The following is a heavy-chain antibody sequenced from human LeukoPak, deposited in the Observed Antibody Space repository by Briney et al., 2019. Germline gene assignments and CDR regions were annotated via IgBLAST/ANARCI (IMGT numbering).Heavy chain of an antibody. CDR2: ISAYNGNT. D-gene: IGHD3-22*01. V-gene: IGHV1-18*01. CDR1: RYTFPRYG. Sequence: SVNVSCKGSRYTFPRYGISWVRQAPAQGGEWMGWISAYNGNTNFAQKLQGRVTLITDTSTNTAYIEIRSLKCDGPAGYYCARDSGSAYSSASDYWGQGTLVTVSS. J-gene: IGHJ4*02. CDR3: ARDSGSAYSSASDY.